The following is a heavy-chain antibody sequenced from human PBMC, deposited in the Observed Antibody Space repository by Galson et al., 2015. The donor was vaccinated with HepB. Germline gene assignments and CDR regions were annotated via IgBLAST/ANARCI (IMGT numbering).Heavy chain of an antibody. CDR1: GFTFGSYW. Sequence: SLRLSCAASGFTFGSYWIHWVRQAPGKGLEWVGNINLDGSANFYVDSVKGRFTISRDNAKNSVYLQMSSLRAEDTAVYYCARENMTRGFDYWGQGTLVTVSS. CDR2: INLDGSAN. J-gene: IGHJ4*02. D-gene: IGHD2-2*01. CDR3: ARENMTRGFDY. V-gene: IGHV3-7*01.